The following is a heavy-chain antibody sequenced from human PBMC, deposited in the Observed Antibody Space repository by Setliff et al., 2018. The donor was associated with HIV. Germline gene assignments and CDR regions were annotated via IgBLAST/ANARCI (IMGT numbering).Heavy chain of an antibody. CDR2: IYYSGST. V-gene: IGHV4-61*01. D-gene: IGHD1-26*01. CDR3: AREVLTSGPLGTFDI. J-gene: IGHJ3*02. CDR1: GYSISSGYY. Sequence: LSLTCTVSGYSISSGYYWGWIRQPPGKGLEWIGYIYYSGSTNYNPSLKSRVTISVDTSKNQFSLKLSSVTAADTAVYYCAREVLTSGPLGTFDIWGQGTMVTVSS.